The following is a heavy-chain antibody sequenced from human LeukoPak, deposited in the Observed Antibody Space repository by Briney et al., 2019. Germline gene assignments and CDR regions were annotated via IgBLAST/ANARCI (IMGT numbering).Heavy chain of an antibody. Sequence: GGSLRLSCAASGFTFSTYAMSWVRQAPGKGLEWVSGISGSDRSTYYADSVKGRFTISRDNSKNTLYLQMNSLRAEDTAVYYCAKLRGYDYDNGMDVWGQETTVTVSS. J-gene: IGHJ6*02. V-gene: IGHV3-23*01. D-gene: IGHD3-16*01. CDR1: GFTFSTYA. CDR3: AKLRGYDYDNGMDV. CDR2: ISGSDRST.